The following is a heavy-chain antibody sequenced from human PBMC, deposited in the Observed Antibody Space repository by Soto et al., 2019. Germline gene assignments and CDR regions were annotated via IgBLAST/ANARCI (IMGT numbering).Heavy chain of an antibody. Sequence: EVQLLESGGGLVQPGGSLRLSCAASGFTFSSYAMSWFRQTPGKGLEWVSAISGSGDSTYYADSVKGRFTISRDNSKNTLYLQMNRLRAEDTAVYYCAKLRWGSDNWFDPWGQGTLVTVSS. V-gene: IGHV3-23*01. D-gene: IGHD3-10*01. CDR2: ISGSGDST. CDR3: AKLRWGSDNWFDP. CDR1: GFTFSSYA. J-gene: IGHJ5*02.